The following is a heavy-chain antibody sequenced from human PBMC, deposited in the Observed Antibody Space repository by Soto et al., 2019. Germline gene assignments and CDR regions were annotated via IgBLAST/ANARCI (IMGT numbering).Heavy chain of an antibody. CDR2: ISYDGSNK. Sequence: QVQLVESGGGVVQPGRSLRLSCAASGFTFSSYAMHWVRQAPGKGLEWVAVISYDGSNKYYADSVKGRFTISRDNSKNTLYLQMNSLRAEDTAVYYCARGREGYSYGSDYWGQGTLVTVSS. D-gene: IGHD5-18*01. CDR3: ARGREGYSYGSDY. CDR1: GFTFSSYA. V-gene: IGHV3-30-3*01. J-gene: IGHJ4*02.